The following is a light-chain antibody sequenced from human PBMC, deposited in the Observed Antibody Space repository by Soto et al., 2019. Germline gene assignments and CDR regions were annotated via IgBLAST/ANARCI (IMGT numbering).Light chain of an antibody. CDR3: QQYGSSPFT. CDR2: GAS. V-gene: IGKV3-20*01. Sequence: ETVMTQSPGTLSLSPGERATLSCRASQSVSSNYLAWHQQKPGQAPRLLIYGASSRAAGIPDRFRGSGPGTDFTLTISRLEPEDFAVYYCQQYGSSPFTFGPGTKVDI. CDR1: QSVSSNY. J-gene: IGKJ3*01.